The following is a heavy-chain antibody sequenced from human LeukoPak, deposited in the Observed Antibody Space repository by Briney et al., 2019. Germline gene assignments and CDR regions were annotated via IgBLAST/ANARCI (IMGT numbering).Heavy chain of an antibody. CDR1: GFTFSSYW. Sequence: GGSLRLSCAASGFTFSSYWMSWVRQAPGKGLEWVANIKQDGSEKYYVDSVKGRFTISRDNAKNSLYLQMNSLRAGDTAVYYCARDDIAVASDYWGQGTLVTVSS. V-gene: IGHV3-7*01. D-gene: IGHD6-19*01. CDR3: ARDDIAVASDY. CDR2: IKQDGSEK. J-gene: IGHJ4*02.